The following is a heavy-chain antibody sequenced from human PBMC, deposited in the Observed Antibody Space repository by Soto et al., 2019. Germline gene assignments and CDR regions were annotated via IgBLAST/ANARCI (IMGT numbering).Heavy chain of an antibody. J-gene: IGHJ5*02. CDR1: GGSLGSTSYY. Sequence: SETLSLTCTVSGGSLGSTSYYWGWIRQPPGKGLEWIGSIYYSGSTYYNPSLRSRVTISVDTSKNQFSLKLSSVTAADTAVYYCATTRMVSATLNLAWFDPWGQGTLVTVSS. V-gene: IGHV4-39*01. CDR2: IYYSGST. D-gene: IGHD2-8*01. CDR3: ATTRMVSATLNLAWFDP.